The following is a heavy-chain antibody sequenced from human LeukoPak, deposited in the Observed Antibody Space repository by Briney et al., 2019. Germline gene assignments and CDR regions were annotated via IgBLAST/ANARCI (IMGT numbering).Heavy chain of an antibody. D-gene: IGHD5-24*01. CDR2: IYSGGST. CDR3: ASGDGYNTLSFDY. V-gene: IGHV3-53*01. CDR1: GFTIITNY. Sequence: GGSLRLSCAASGFTIITNYMGWVRQAPGKGLEWVSVIYSGGSTYYADSVKGRFTISRDNSKNTLYLQMNSLRAEDTAVYYCASGDGYNTLSFDYWGQGTLVTVSS. J-gene: IGHJ4*02.